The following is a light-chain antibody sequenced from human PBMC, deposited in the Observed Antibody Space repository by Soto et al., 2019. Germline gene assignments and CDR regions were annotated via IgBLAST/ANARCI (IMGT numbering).Light chain of an antibody. CDR2: GAS. Sequence: DIQMTQSPSSLSASVGDTVTITCRASQDIINHLAWYQQRPGKVPNLLIYGASTLHSGVPSRFRGSESRTHFTLTISSLQPEDVATYYCQNYHLALGTFGQGTRLEIK. J-gene: IGKJ5*01. CDR3: QNYHLALGT. CDR1: QDIINH. V-gene: IGKV1-27*01.